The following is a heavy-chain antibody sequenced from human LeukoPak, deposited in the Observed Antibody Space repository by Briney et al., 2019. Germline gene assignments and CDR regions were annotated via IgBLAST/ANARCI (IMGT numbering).Heavy chain of an antibody. CDR2: ISSSSSYI. CDR1: GFTFSSYS. CDR3: ARDGTGCSSTSCYYYYGMDV. V-gene: IGHV3-21*01. J-gene: IGHJ6*02. D-gene: IGHD2-2*01. Sequence: GGSLRLSCAASGFTFSSYSMNCVRQAPGKGLELVSSISSSSSYIYYADSVKGRFTISRDNAKNSLYLQMNSLRAEDTAVYYCARDGTGCSSTSCYYYYGMDVWGQGTTVTVSS.